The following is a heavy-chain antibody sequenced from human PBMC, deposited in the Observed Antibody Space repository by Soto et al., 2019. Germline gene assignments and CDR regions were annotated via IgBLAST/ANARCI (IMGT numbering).Heavy chain of an antibody. V-gene: IGHV1-69*13. CDR2: IIPIFGTA. Sequence: VASVKVSCKASGGTFSSYAISWVRQAPGQGLEWMGGIIPIFGTANYAQKFQGRVTITADESTSTAYMELSSLRSEDTAVYYCAREGLKAPNYYYYGMDVWGQGTTVTVSS. J-gene: IGHJ6*02. CDR1: GGTFSSYA. CDR3: AREGLKAPNYYYYGMDV.